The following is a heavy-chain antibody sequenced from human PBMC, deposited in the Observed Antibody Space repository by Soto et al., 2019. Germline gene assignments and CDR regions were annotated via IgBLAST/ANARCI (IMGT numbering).Heavy chain of an antibody. CDR3: ARGYCRSTSCHYCSGGSCYSDYSNYGDIDGMDV. CDR1: GYTFTSYG. J-gene: IGHJ6*02. Sequence: ASVKVSCKASGYTFTSYGISWVRRAPGQGLEWMGWISAYNGNTNYAQKLQGRVTMTTDTSTSTAYMELRSLRSDDTAVYYCARGYCRSTSCHYCSGGSCYSDYSNYGDIDGMDVWGQGTTVTVSS. V-gene: IGHV1-18*01. D-gene: IGHD2-15*01. CDR2: ISAYNGNT.